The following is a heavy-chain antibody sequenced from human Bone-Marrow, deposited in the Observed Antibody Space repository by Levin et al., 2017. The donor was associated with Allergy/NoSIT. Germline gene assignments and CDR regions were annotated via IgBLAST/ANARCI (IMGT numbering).Heavy chain of an antibody. V-gene: IGHV3-64D*08. CDR1: GFTFSDYT. Sequence: GESLKISCSASGFTFSDYTIHWVRQAPGKGLEHVSAISANGGSTDYADSVKGRFTVSRDNSKSTVYLQMSSLRVEDTAVYYCVKSTMVRGGIFDYGGQGTLVTVSA. J-gene: IGHJ4*02. D-gene: IGHD3-10*01. CDR2: ISANGGST. CDR3: VKSTMVRGGIFDY.